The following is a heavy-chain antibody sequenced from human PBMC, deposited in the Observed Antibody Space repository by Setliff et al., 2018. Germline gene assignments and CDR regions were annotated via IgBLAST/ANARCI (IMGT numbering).Heavy chain of an antibody. CDR3: ARQAVAVTFDY. CDR1: GDSISSTYH. Sequence: KPSETLSLTCNVSGDSISSTYHWGWIRQSPGKGLEWIGTIYHSGNTYYNPSLKSRVTISVDTSKNQFSLKLSSVTAADTAVYYCARQAVAVTFDYWGQGTLVTVSS. D-gene: IGHD6-19*01. V-gene: IGHV4-38-2*02. J-gene: IGHJ4*02. CDR2: IYHSGNT.